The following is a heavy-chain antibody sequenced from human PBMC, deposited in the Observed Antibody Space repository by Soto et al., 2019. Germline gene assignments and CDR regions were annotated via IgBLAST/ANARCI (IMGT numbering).Heavy chain of an antibody. CDR1: GFTFSSYA. D-gene: IGHD1-26*01. Sequence: EVQLLESGGGLVQPGGSLRLSCAASGFTFSSYAMSWVRQAPGKGLEWVSAISGSGVSTYYADSVKGRFTISRDNSKNTLYLQMNSLRAEDTAVYYCAKDPEWALSAIDFDYWCQGTLVTVSS. V-gene: IGHV3-23*01. J-gene: IGHJ4*02. CDR2: ISGSGVST. CDR3: AKDPEWALSAIDFDY.